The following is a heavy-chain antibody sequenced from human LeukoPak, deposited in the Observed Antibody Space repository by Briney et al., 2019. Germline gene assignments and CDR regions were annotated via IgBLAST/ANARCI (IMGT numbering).Heavy chain of an antibody. CDR1: GYTFTSYD. CDR2: MNPNSGNT. D-gene: IGHD2-2*01. CDR3: ARDGCRSTSCYDY. Sequence: ASVKVSCKASGYTFTSYDINWVRQATGQGLEWMGWMNPNSGNTGYAQKFQGRVTMTRDTSISAAYMELSRLRSDDTAVYYCARDGCRSTSCYDYWGQGTLVTVSS. V-gene: IGHV1-8*01. J-gene: IGHJ4*02.